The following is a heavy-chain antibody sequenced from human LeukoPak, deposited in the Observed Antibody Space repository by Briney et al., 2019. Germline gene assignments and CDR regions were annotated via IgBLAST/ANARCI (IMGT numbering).Heavy chain of an antibody. CDR1: GGSISSGGYY. CDR3: ASLEGEVVTATTNWFDP. D-gene: IGHD2-21*02. Sequence: PSETLSLTCTVSGGSISSGGYYWSWVRQPPGKGLEWIGEIYHSGSTNYNPSLKSRVTISVDKSKNQFSLKLSSVTAADTAVYYCASLEGEVVTATTNWFDPWGQGTLVTVSS. J-gene: IGHJ5*02. CDR2: IYHSGST. V-gene: IGHV4-39*07.